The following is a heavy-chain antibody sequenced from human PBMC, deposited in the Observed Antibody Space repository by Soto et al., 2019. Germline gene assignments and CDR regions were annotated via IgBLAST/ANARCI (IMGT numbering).Heavy chain of an antibody. V-gene: IGHV3-15*01. CDR2: IKRETDGGTT. CDR3: TTAATTVTTSDY. Sequence: EVHLVESGGGLVKPGGSLRLSCAASGFTFSNAWMSWVRQTPGKGLEWVGRIKRETDGGTTDYAAPVKGRFTISRDDSSNTLYLQMNNLKTEDTAVYYCTTAATTVTTSDYWGQGTLVTVSS. D-gene: IGHD4-17*01. J-gene: IGHJ4*02. CDR1: GFTFSNAW.